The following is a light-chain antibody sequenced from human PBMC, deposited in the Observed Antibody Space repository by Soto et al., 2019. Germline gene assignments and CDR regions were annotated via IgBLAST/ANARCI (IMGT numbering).Light chain of an antibody. CDR3: QQYNNWLRT. CDR2: GAS. V-gene: IGKV3-15*01. CDR1: QSVTSS. J-gene: IGKJ4*01. Sequence: EIVMTQSPATLSVSPGERATLSCRASQSVTSSLAWYQQKPGQAPRLLLYGASTRATGIPDRFSGSGSGTEFTLTISSLQSEDFAVYYCQQYNNWLRTFGGGTKVEIK.